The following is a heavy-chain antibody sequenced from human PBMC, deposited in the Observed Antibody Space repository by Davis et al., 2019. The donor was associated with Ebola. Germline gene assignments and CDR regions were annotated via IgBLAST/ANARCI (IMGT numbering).Heavy chain of an antibody. D-gene: IGHD3/OR15-3a*01. J-gene: IGHJ4*02. CDR1: GFVFSDFS. CDR2: ITKGSDAI. CDR3: ARDHFFAFDF. V-gene: IGHV3-48*02. Sequence: PGGSLRLSCPASGFVFSDFSMNWVRQAPGKGLEWLPYITKGSDAIHYADSVKGRFTVSRDNAKNSVFLQMSSLRDEDSAVYYCARDHFFAFDFWSQGVHVSVSS.